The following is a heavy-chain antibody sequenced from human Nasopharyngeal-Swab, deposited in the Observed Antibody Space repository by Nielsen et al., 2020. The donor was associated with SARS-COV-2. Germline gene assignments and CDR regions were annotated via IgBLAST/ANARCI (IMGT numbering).Heavy chain of an antibody. CDR2: INHSGST. D-gene: IGHD3-10*01. J-gene: IGHJ3*02. V-gene: IGHV4-34*01. CDR3: ARDNSVFRGEAYDI. Sequence: SETLSLTCAVYGGSFSGYYWSWIRQPPGKVLEWIWEINHSGSTNYNPSLKSRVTISVDTSKNQFSLKLSSVTTADTAVYYCARDNSVFRGEAYDIWGQGTMVTVSS. CDR1: GGSFSGYY.